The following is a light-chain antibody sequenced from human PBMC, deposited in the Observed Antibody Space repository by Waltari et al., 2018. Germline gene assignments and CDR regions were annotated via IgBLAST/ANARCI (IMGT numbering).Light chain of an antibody. Sequence: DIQMTQSPSSLSASVGDKVTITCRANQTINKWLAWYQQKTGRAPSLLIYRASDLAAGVPSRFSRSGSGTDFTLTISSLQPEDVATYFCQQHDTSPWTFGQGTKVDFK. V-gene: IGKV1-5*01. CDR1: QTINKW. CDR2: RAS. CDR3: QQHDTSPWT. J-gene: IGKJ1*01.